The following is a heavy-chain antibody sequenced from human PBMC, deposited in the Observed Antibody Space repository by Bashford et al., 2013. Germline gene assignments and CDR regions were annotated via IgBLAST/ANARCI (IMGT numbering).Heavy chain of an antibody. D-gene: IGHD1-1*01. CDR3: ARDPGLEEGYYYYYGMDV. Sequence: SSETLSLTCTVSGGSISSYYWSWIRQPAGKGLEWIGRIYTSGSTNYNPSLKSRVTMSVDTSKNQFSLKLSSVTAADTAVYYCARDPGLEEGYYYYYGMDVWGQGTTVTVSS. J-gene: IGHJ6*02. V-gene: IGHV4-4*07. CDR2: IYTSGST. CDR1: GGSISSYY.